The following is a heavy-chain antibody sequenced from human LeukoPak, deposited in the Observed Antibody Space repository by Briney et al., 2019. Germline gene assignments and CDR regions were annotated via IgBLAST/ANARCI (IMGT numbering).Heavy chain of an antibody. V-gene: IGHV1-2*02. CDR2: FNPNSGGT. Sequence: ASVKVSCKASGYTFTAYYIHWVRQAPGQGLEWMGWFNPNSGGTNYAQNFQGRVTMTRDTSISTAYMELSRLRSDDTAVYYCARDKSWDYWGQGTLVTVSS. J-gene: IGHJ4*02. CDR1: GYTFTAYY. CDR3: ARDKSWDY.